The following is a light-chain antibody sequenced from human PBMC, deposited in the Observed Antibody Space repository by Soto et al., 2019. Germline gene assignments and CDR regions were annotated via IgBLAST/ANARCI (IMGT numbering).Light chain of an antibody. V-gene: IGKV3D-20*02. CDR1: QSVTISY. J-gene: IGKJ1*01. Sequence: EVVLTQSPGTLSLSPGERATLSCRVSQSVTISYLAWFQQKPGQAPRLXIYGARSRETGVPDRFSGSGSGTEFTLTISSLEPEDFAVYYCQQRSNWTRTFGQGTKVDIK. CDR3: QQRSNWTRT. CDR2: GAR.